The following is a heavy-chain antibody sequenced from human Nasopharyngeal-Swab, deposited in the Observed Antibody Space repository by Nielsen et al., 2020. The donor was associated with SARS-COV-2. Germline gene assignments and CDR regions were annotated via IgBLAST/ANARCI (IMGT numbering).Heavy chain of an antibody. V-gene: IGHV4-31*03. Sequence: SETLSLTCTVSGGSISSGGYYWSWIRQHPGKGLEWIGYIYYSGSTYYNPSLKSRVTISVDTSKNQFSLKLTSVTAADTAVHYCARERASWTVAGGYFDLWGRGTLVTVSS. CDR2: IYYSGST. CDR3: ARERASWTVAGGYFDL. CDR1: GGSISSGGYY. D-gene: IGHD4-23*01. J-gene: IGHJ2*01.